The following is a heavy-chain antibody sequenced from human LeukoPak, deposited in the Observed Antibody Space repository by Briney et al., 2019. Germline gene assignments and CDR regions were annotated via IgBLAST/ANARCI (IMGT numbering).Heavy chain of an antibody. CDR1: GYTFTGYY. CDR3: ARDIGAGAWGDFDY. V-gene: IGHV1-2*02. D-gene: IGHD1-26*01. J-gene: IGHJ4*02. Sequence: ASVKVSCKASGYTFTGYYMHWVRQAPGQGLEWMGGINPNSGGTNYAQKFQGRVTMTRDTSISTAYMELSRLRSDDTAVYYCARDIGAGAWGDFDYWGQGTLVTVSS. CDR2: INPNSGGT.